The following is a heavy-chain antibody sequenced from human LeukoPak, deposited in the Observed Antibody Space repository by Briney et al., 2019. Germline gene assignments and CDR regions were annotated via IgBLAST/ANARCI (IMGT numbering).Heavy chain of an antibody. CDR2: ISDGGGST. CDR1: GFNFRSYA. Sequence: GGSLRLSCAASGFNFRSYAMTWVRQAPGKGLEWVSTISDGGGSTYYADSVQGRFTVSRGNSNNTLYLQMDSLGVEDTALYFCAKDVGRGGTTGTTSVYWGQGTLVTVSS. V-gene: IGHV3-23*01. D-gene: IGHD1-1*01. CDR3: AKDVGRGGTTGTTSVY. J-gene: IGHJ4*02.